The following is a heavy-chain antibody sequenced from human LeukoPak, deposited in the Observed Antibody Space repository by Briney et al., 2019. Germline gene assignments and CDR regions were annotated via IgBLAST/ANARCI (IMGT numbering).Heavy chain of an antibody. CDR1: EFTFSSAW. V-gene: IGHV3-15*01. CDR2: IKSKIDGGTI. J-gene: IGHJ4*02. Sequence: PGGSLRLSCVVSEFTFSSAWMSWVRHAPGKGLEWVGRIKSKIDGGTIDYAAPVKGRFTISRDDSKNTLFLQMNSLKTEDTSLYYCTTAHYILRFLEWSAWGQGTLVTVSS. D-gene: IGHD3-3*01. CDR3: TTAHYILRFLEWSA.